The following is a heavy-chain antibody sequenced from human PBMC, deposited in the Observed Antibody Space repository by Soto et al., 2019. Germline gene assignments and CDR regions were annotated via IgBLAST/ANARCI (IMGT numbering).Heavy chain of an antibody. D-gene: IGHD3-3*01. Sequence: ASVKVSCKASGYTFTSYYMHWARQAPGQGLEWMGIINPSGGSTSYAQKFQGRVTMTRDTSTSTVYMELSSLRSEDTAVYYCARDLRLTYYDFWSGYSPSDYGMEVWGQGTTVTVSS. CDR1: GYTFTSYY. CDR2: INPSGGST. CDR3: ARDLRLTYYDFWSGYSPSDYGMEV. V-gene: IGHV1-46*01. J-gene: IGHJ6*02.